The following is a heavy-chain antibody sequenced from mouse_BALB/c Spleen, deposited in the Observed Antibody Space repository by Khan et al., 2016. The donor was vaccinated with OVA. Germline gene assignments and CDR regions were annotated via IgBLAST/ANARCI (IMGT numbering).Heavy chain of an antibody. CDR3: ARSTYRYAFVY. CDR2: ILYTGYT. Sequence: EVKLLESGPSLVKPSQTLSLTCSVTGDSITSGYWNWIRKFPGNKLEYMGYILYTGYTYYNPSLKSRISITRHTSKNQYYLQLSSVTDEDTATYYCARSTYRYAFVYWGQGTLVTVSA. CDR1: GDSITSGY. J-gene: IGHJ3*01. D-gene: IGHD2-12*01. V-gene: IGHV3-8*02.